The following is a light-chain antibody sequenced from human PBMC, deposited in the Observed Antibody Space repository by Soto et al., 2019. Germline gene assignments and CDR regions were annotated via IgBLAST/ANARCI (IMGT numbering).Light chain of an antibody. V-gene: IGLV1-44*01. CDR2: NNN. CDR1: SSNIGSDS. Sequence: QSVLTQPPSASGTPGQRVTISCSGSSSNIGSDSVSWFHQLPGTAPKLLIYNNNQRPSGVPDRFSGSKSGTSASLAISELXXXXXADYYCAAWDDSLNGHVVFGGGTKLTVL. CDR3: AAWDDSLNGHVV. J-gene: IGLJ2*01.